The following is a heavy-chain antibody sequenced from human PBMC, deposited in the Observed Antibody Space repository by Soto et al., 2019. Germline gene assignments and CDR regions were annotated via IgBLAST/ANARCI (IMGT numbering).Heavy chain of an antibody. Sequence: GGSLRLSCAASGFTFSSYGMHWVRQAPGKGLEWVAVISYDGSNKYYADSVKGRFTISRDNSKNTLYLQMNSLRAEDTAVYYCAKDGSGSYYVYGMDVWGQGTTVTVSS. CDR1: GFTFSSYG. J-gene: IGHJ6*02. D-gene: IGHD3-10*01. CDR2: ISYDGSNK. V-gene: IGHV3-30*18. CDR3: AKDGSGSYYVYGMDV.